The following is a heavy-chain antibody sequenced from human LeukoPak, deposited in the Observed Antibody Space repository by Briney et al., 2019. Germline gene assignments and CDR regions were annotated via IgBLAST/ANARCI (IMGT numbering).Heavy chain of an antibody. Sequence: GGSLRLSCAVSGFTFSDYATSWVRQAPGKGLEWVSGISNSGHSTYYIASVKGRFTVSRDNSKSTLFLQMNSLRAEDTAVYYCAKDFPSSIVTNWGQGTLVTVSS. CDR1: GFTFSDYA. CDR3: AKDFPSSIVTN. CDR2: ISNSGHST. V-gene: IGHV3-23*01. D-gene: IGHD6-6*01. J-gene: IGHJ4*01.